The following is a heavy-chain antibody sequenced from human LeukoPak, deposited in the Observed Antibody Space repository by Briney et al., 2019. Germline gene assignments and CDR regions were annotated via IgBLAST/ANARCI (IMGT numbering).Heavy chain of an antibody. CDR2: ISGSGGST. CDR1: GFTFSSYA. D-gene: IGHD3-3*01. J-gene: IGHJ4*02. V-gene: IGHV3-23*01. Sequence: GALRLSCAASGFTFSSYAMSWVRQAPGKGLGGVSAISGSGGSTYYADCVKGRFTISRDNYKNTLYLQMNSLRAEDTAVYYCAKGATIFGVVTYFDYWGQGTLVTVSS. CDR3: AKGATIFGVVTYFDY.